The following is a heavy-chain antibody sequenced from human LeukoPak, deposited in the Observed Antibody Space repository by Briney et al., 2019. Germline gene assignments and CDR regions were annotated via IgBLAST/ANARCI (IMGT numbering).Heavy chain of an antibody. V-gene: IGHV1-8*02. CDR1: GYTFTSYA. Sequence: GASVKVSCKASGYTFTSYAMNWVRQAPGQGLEWMGWMNPNSGNAGYAQTFQGRVTMTRNTSIRTAYMELSSLRAEDTAVYYCARVPRGGERFDPWGQGTLVTVSS. CDR2: MNPNSGNA. CDR3: ARVPRGGERFDP. J-gene: IGHJ5*02. D-gene: IGHD3-16*01.